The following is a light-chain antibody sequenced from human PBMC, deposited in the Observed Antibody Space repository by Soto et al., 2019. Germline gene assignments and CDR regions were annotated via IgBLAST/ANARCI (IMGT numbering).Light chain of an antibody. Sequence: EIVMTQAPATLSVSPGERATHSSRARQSVSTNLAWYQQKPGQAPRLLIYDASARATGIPVRFSGSGSGTEFSLTVSRLQSEDFAVYYCQQYNSWPLTFGGGNKVEIK. CDR3: QQYNSWPLT. V-gene: IGKV3-15*01. J-gene: IGKJ4*01. CDR2: DAS. CDR1: QSVSTN.